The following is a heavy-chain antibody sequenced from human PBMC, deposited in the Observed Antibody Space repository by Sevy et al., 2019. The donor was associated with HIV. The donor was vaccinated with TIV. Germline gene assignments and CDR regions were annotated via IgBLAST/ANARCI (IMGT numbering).Heavy chain of an antibody. CDR2: IKQDGSEK. Sequence: GGSLRLSCAASEFTFSYYWMTWVRQAPGKGLERVANIKQDGSEKYYVDSVKGRFTISRHNAKNSLYLQINSLGAEDTAIYYCAWRNIYSRSPAGMDVWGQGTTVSVSS. CDR1: EFTFSYYW. V-gene: IGHV3-7*03. J-gene: IGHJ6*02. D-gene: IGHD1-26*01. CDR3: AWRNIYSRSPAGMDV.